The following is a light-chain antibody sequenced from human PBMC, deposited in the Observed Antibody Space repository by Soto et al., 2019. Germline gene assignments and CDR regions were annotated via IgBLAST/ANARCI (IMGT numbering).Light chain of an antibody. CDR1: QSISSY. J-gene: IGKJ2*01. V-gene: IGKV1-39*01. CDR2: AAS. CDR3: QQSYTTLYT. Sequence: DIQMTQSPSSLSASVGDRVTITCRASQSISSYLNWYQQKPGKAPKLLIYAASSLQSGVPSRFSVRRSGTDFTLTIRSLQPGDVATYDSQQSYTTLYTIGQGTKLAIK.